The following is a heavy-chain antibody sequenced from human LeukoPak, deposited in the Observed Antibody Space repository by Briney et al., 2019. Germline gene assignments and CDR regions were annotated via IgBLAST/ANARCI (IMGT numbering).Heavy chain of an antibody. Sequence: GGSLRLSCEASGFIFSRDSMNWVRQAPGKGLEWVSAISHSSSGTYYVDSVKGRFTISRDNSKNTMYMQMNSLRAEDTAVYYCAKVINSGYYYYFDYWGQGTLVTVSS. CDR3: AKVINSGYYYYFDY. D-gene: IGHD3-22*01. V-gene: IGHV3-23*01. J-gene: IGHJ4*02. CDR1: GFIFSRDS. CDR2: ISHSSSGT.